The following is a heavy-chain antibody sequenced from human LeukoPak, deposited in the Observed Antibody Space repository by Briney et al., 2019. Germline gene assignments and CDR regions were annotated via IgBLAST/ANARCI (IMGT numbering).Heavy chain of an antibody. D-gene: IGHD1-26*01. Sequence: PSETLSLTCTVSGGSIISYYWSWIRQPPGRGLEWIGYIYYSGSTNYNPSLKSRVTISVDTSRNQFSLKLSSVTAADTAVYYCARGALIVGATSFDYWGQGTLVTVSS. V-gene: IGHV4-59*01. CDR1: GGSIISYY. CDR3: ARGALIVGATSFDY. J-gene: IGHJ4*02. CDR2: IYYSGST.